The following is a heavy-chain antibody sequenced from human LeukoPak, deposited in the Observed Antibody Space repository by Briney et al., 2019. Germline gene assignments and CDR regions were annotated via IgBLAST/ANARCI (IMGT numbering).Heavy chain of an antibody. D-gene: IGHD3-10*01. CDR1: GYTFTTSG. CDR2: ISPYNGDT. Sequence: AASVKVSCKASGYTFTTSGVTWVRRAPGQGLEWMGWISPYNGDTKYAQNLQGRVTMTTDTSTSTTYMEVRSLRSDDTAVYYCAKGVGSEFTWFDPWGQGTLDTVSS. CDR3: AKGVGSEFTWFDP. J-gene: IGHJ5*02. V-gene: IGHV1-18*01.